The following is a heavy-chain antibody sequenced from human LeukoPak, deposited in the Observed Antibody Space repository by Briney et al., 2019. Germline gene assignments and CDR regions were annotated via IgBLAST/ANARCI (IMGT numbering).Heavy chain of an antibody. J-gene: IGHJ4*02. CDR1: GFTFDDYA. Sequence: PGGSLRLSCAASGFTFDDYAMHWVRQAPGKGLEWVSGISWNSGSIGYADSVKGRFTISRDNAKNSLYLQMNSLRAEDMALYYCAKGTYLAAADAEFDYWGQGTLVTVSS. V-gene: IGHV3-9*03. CDR2: ISWNSGSI. D-gene: IGHD6-13*01. CDR3: AKGTYLAAADAEFDY.